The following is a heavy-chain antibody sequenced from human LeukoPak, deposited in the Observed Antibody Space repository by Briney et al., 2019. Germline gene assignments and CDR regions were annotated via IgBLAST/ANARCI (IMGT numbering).Heavy chain of an antibody. D-gene: IGHD2-2*01. CDR1: GGSFSGYY. J-gene: IGHJ4*02. Sequence: SETLSLTCAVYGGSFSGYYWSWIRQPPGKGLEWIGSFFLKGSTYYNPSLKSRVTISVDTSKNQFSLTLSSVTAADTAVYYCARVARCTSCFDVDYWGQGTLVTVSS. V-gene: IGHV4-34*12. CDR2: FFLKGST. CDR3: ARVARCTSCFDVDY.